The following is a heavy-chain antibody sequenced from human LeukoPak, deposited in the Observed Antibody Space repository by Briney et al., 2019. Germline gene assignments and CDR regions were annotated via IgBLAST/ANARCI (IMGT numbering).Heavy chain of an antibody. CDR1: GVTFFTYN. J-gene: IGHJ4*02. CDR3: ARSKGGPTAD. V-gene: IGHV3-21*01. Sequence: PGGALRLSCAASGVTFFTYNMNWGRHPLGKRREWGSSIISTSGYIYYADPLKRRYTISRDNAKNSLYLQMNSLRAEDTAVYYCARSKGGPTADWGQGTLVTVSS. D-gene: IGHD5-18*01. CDR2: IISTSGYI.